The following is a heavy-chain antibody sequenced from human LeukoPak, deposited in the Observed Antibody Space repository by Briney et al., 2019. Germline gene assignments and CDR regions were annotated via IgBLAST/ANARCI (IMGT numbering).Heavy chain of an antibody. J-gene: IGHJ4*02. CDR3: ARPYRSGGSCHDYFDY. D-gene: IGHD2-15*01. V-gene: IGHV1-2*02. CDR1: GYTFTGYY. Sequence: ASVKVSCKASGYTFTGYYMHWVRQAPGQGLEWMGWINPHTGGTNYAQKFQGRVTMTRDTSISTAYMELGGLTSDDTAAYYCARPYRSGGSCHDYFDYWGQGTLVTVSS. CDR2: INPHTGGT.